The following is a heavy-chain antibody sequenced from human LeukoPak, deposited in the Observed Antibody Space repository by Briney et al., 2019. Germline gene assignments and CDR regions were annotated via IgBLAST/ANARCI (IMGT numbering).Heavy chain of an antibody. V-gene: IGHV7-4-1*02. CDR2: IHPSTGNP. D-gene: IGHD3-16*02. J-gene: IGHJ4*02. CDR3: ARAYQRLGELSLPDY. Sequence: ASVKVSCKASGHTFTGYYMHWVRQAPGQGLEWMGWIHPSTGNPTYAQDFTGRFVFSLDTSVSTTYLQISSLKAEDTAVYYCARAYQRLGELSLPDYWGQGTLVTVSS. CDR1: GHTFTGYY.